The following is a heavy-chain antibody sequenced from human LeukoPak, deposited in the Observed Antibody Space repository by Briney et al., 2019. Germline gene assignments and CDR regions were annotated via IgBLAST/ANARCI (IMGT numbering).Heavy chain of an antibody. CDR3: ARHYPTYEPNWYFDL. CDR2: IYHSGST. V-gene: IGHV4-39*01. J-gene: IGHJ2*01. CDR1: GGSISVSTYY. Sequence: SETLSLTCTVSGGSISVSTYYWGWIRQPPGRGVEWIGTIYHSGSTHYNPSLKSRVTISVDTSTTQSSLKLTSLTAADTAVYYCARHYPTYEPNWYFDLWGRGTLVTVSS. D-gene: IGHD3-22*01.